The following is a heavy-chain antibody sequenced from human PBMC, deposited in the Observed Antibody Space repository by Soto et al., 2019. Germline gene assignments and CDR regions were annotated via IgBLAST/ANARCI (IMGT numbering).Heavy chain of an antibody. Sequence: GSLRLSCAASGFIVSRNYMSWVRQAPEGGLEWVSISGSGGSTYYADSVKGRFTISRDNSKNTLYLQMNSLRAEDTAVYYCARRGSGSYYDYWGQGTLVTVSS. V-gene: IGHV3-53*01. D-gene: IGHD1-26*01. CDR2: SGSGGST. J-gene: IGHJ4*02. CDR1: GFIVSRNY. CDR3: ARRGSGSYYDY.